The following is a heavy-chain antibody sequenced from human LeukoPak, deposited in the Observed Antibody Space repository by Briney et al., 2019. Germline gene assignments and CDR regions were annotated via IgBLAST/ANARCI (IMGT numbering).Heavy chain of an antibody. Sequence: SETLSLTCTVSGGSISSSSYYWGWIRQPPGKGLEWIGSIYYSGGTYYNPSLKSRVTISVDTSKNQFSLKLSSVTAADTAVYYCARDFREFGGKGFDYWGQGTLVTVSS. V-gene: IGHV4-39*07. D-gene: IGHD4-23*01. CDR2: IYYSGGT. CDR3: ARDFREFGGKGFDY. J-gene: IGHJ4*02. CDR1: GGSISSSSYY.